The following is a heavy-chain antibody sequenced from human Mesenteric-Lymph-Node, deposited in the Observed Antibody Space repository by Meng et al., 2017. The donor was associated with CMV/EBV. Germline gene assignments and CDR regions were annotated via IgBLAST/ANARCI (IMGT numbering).Heavy chain of an antibody. V-gene: IGHV3-20*04. J-gene: IGHJ4*02. CDR3: ARGYGLFDY. Sequence: GESLKISCAASGFIFDDYGMSWVRQAPGKGLEWVSGIKWNGETTDYADSVKGRFSISRDNVKNFLYLQMNSLRVEDTASYYCARGYGLFDYWGQGTLVTVSS. D-gene: IGHD3-10*01. CDR1: GFIFDDYG. CDR2: IKWNGETT.